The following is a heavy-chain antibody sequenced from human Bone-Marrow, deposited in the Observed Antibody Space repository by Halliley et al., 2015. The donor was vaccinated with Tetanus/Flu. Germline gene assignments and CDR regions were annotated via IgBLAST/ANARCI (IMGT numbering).Heavy chain of an antibody. CDR2: INNDGSST. V-gene: IGHV3-74*01. Sequence: KGLVWVSRINNDGSSTNYADSVKGRFTISRDNAKNTLYLQMNSLIAEDTAVYYCAKGVDVWGQGTAVTVSS. CDR3: AKGVDV. J-gene: IGHJ6*02.